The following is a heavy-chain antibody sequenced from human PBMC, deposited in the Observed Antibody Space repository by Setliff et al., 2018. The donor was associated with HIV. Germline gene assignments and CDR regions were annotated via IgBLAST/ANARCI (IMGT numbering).Heavy chain of an antibody. CDR3: AREVGTYSGSYAVADGFDI. D-gene: IGHD1-26*01. Sequence: GASVKVSCKASGGTFSSYAISWVRQAPGQGLEWIGGIIPIFGTANYAQKFQGRVTITTDESTGTTYMELSSLRSEDTAVYYCAREVGTYSGSYAVADGFDIWGKGTTVTVSS. CDR2: IIPIFGTA. J-gene: IGHJ6*04. V-gene: IGHV1-69*05. CDR1: GGTFSSYA.